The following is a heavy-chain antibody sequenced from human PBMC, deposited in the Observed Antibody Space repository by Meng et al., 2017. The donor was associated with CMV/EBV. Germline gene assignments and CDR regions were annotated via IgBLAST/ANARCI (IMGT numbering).Heavy chain of an antibody. V-gene: IGHV1-2*02. CDR1: GYTFTGYY. Sequence: ASVKVSCKASGYTFTGYYMHWVRQAPGQGLEWMGWINPNSGGTNYAQKFQGRVTMTRDTSISTAYMELRRLRSDDTAVYYCASFGYYGSGSYHSYWGQGTLVTVSS. CDR2: INPNSGGT. CDR3: ASFGYYGSGSYHSY. D-gene: IGHD3-10*01. J-gene: IGHJ4*02.